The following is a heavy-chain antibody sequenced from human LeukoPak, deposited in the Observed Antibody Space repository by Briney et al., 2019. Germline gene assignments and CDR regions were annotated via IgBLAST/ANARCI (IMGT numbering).Heavy chain of an antibody. CDR2: IWYDGSNK. V-gene: IGHV3-33*01. D-gene: IGHD3-10*01. CDR1: GFTFRSYG. CDR3: ARDPYGSGSTSFDI. Sequence: GGSLRLSCASSGFTFRSYGMHWVRQAPGKVLEWVAVIWYDGSNKYYADSVKGRFTISRDNSKNTLYLQMNSLRAEDTAVYYCARDPYGSGSTSFDIWGQGTMVTVSS. J-gene: IGHJ3*02.